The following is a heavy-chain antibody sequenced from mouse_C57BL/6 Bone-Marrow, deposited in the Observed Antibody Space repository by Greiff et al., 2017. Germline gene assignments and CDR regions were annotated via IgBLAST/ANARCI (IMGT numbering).Heavy chain of an antibody. J-gene: IGHJ2*01. V-gene: IGHV1-81*01. CDR2: IYPRSGNT. CDR3: ARRMVYYDYSYFDY. CDR1: GYTFTSYG. Sequence: VQLQQSGAELARPGASVKLSCKASGYTFTSYGISWVKQRTGQGLEWIGEIYPRSGNTYYNEKFKGKATLTADKSSSTAYMELRSLTSEDSAVYFCARRMVYYDYSYFDYWGQGTTLTVSS. D-gene: IGHD2-4*01.